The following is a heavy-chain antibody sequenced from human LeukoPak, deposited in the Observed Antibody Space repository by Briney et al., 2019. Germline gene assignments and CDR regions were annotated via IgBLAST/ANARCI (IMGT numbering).Heavy chain of an antibody. CDR1: GVTVSSNY. D-gene: IGHD4-17*01. V-gene: IGHV3-53*01. Sequence: PGGSLRLSCAASGVTVSSNYMNWVRQAPGKGLEWVSVIYSSGSKYYADSVKGRFTISRDNSKNTLYLQMNSLRAEDTAVYYCARDLYGVSHDYWGQGTLVTVSS. CDR3: ARDLYGVSHDY. J-gene: IGHJ4*02. CDR2: IYSSGSK.